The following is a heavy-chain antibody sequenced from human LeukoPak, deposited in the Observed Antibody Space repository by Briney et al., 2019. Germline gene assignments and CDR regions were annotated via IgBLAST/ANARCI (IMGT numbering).Heavy chain of an antibody. J-gene: IGHJ4*02. D-gene: IGHD1-26*01. CDR2: ISGSDNST. V-gene: IGHV3-23*01. CDR1: GFTFSIYA. CDR3: AKEIWELLTAFDY. Sequence: GGSLRLSCAASGFTFSIYAMSWVRQAPGKGLEWVSVISGSDNSTYYADSVKGRFTISRDNSKNTLYLQMNSLRAEDTAVYYCAKEIWELLTAFDYWGQGTLVTVSS.